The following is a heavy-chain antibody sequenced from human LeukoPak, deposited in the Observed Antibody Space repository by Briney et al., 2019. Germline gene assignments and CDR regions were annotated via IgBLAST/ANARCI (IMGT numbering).Heavy chain of an antibody. D-gene: IGHD3-22*01. Sequence: SETLSLTCTVYGGSFSGYYWHWIRQPPGKGLEWIGEINHSGSTNYNPSLKSRVTISVDTSKNQFSLKLSSVTAADTAVYYCASLIVVDPNDAFDIWGQGTMVTVSS. V-gene: IGHV4-34*01. J-gene: IGHJ3*02. CDR3: ASLIVVDPNDAFDI. CDR2: INHSGST. CDR1: GGSFSGYY.